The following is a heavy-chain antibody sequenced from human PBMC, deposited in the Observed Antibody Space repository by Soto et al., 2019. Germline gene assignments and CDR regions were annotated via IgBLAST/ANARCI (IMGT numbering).Heavy chain of an antibody. D-gene: IGHD5-18*01. CDR2: TYYRSKWYY. CDR3: ANGIQLWGPSGY. Sequence: SQTLSLTCAITGDSVSSNSAGWSWVRQSPSRGLEWLGRTYYRSKWYYEYAVSVRGRITINPDTSKNQYSLQLNSVTPEDTAVYYCANGIQLWGPSGYWGQGTLVTVSS. J-gene: IGHJ4*02. CDR1: GDSVSSNSAG. V-gene: IGHV6-1*01.